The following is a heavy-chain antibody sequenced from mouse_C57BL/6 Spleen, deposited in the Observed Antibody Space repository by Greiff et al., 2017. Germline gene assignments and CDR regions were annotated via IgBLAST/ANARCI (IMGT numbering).Heavy chain of an antibody. CDR1: GFNIKDYY. D-gene: IGHD6-1*01. J-gene: IGHJ4*01. CDR2: IDPEDGDT. Sequence: VQLQQSGAELVRPGASVKLSCKASGFNIKDYYMHWVKQRPEQGLEWIGRIDPEDGDTEYAPKFKGKATMTADTSSNTAYLQIISLTSEDTSVYYCTTASYAMDYWGQGTSVTVSS. CDR3: TTASYAMDY. V-gene: IGHV14-1*01.